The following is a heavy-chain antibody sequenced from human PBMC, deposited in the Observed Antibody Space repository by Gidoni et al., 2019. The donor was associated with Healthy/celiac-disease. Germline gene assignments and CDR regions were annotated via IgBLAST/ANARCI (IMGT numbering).Heavy chain of an antibody. CDR1: GGSFSGYY. V-gene: IGHV4-34*01. Sequence: QVQLQQWGAGLLKPPETLSLTFAVYGGSFSGYYWSWIRQPPGKGLEWIGEINHSGRTNYNPSLKSRVTISVDTSKNQFSLKLSSVTAADTAVYYCARSRGIAAPIDYWGQGTLVTVSS. J-gene: IGHJ4*02. D-gene: IGHD6-25*01. CDR2: INHSGRT. CDR3: ARSRGIAAPIDY.